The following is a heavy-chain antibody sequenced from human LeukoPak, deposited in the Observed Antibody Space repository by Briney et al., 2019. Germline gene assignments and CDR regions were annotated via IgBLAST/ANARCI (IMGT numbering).Heavy chain of an antibody. D-gene: IGHD4-23*01. CDR2: VYYSGST. J-gene: IGHJ4*02. CDR3: AGDYGGKWGDFDY. CDR1: GNSISGYY. Sequence: SETLSLTCTVSGNSISGYYWSWIRQPPGKRLEWIGYVYYSGSTNYNPSLESRVTISIDTSKNQFSLKLNSVTAADTAVYYCAGDYGGKWGDFDYWGQGTLVTVSS. V-gene: IGHV4-59*01.